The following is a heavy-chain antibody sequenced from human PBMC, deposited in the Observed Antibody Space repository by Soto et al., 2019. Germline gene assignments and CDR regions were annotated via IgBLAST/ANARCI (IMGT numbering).Heavy chain of an antibody. CDR1: GGTFSSYA. Sequence: QVQLVQSGAEVKKPGSSVKFSCKASGGTFSSYAISWVRQAPGQGPEWMGGIIPIFGTANYAQKLQGRVTITADESTSTAYMELSSLRSEDTAVYYCARDGWEDGYNWGGMDVWGQGTTVTVSS. J-gene: IGHJ6*02. CDR2: IIPIFGTA. CDR3: ARDGWEDGYNWGGMDV. V-gene: IGHV1-69*01. D-gene: IGHD5-12*01.